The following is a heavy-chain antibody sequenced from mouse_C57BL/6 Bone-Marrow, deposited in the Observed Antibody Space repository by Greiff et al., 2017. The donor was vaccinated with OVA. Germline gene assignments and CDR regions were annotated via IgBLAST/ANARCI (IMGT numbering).Heavy chain of an antibody. CDR1: GYTFTSYW. D-gene: IGHD2-3*01. V-gene: IGHV1-53*01. CDR3: ARSLSRLYYFDY. CDR2: INPSNGGT. J-gene: IGHJ2*01. Sequence: QVQLQQPGTELVKPGASVKLSCKASGYTFTSYWMHWVKQRPGQGLKWIGNINPSNGGTNYNEKFKSKATLTVDKSSSTAYMQLSSLTSEDSAVYYCARSLSRLYYFDYWGQGTTLTVSS.